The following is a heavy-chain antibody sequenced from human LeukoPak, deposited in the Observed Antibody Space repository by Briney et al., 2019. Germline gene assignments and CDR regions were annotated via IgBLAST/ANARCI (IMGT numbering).Heavy chain of an antibody. CDR3: ARGSYYYDSSGYYSDAFDI. J-gene: IGHJ3*02. D-gene: IGHD3-22*01. Sequence: ASVKVSCKTSGYTFTSYAIHWVRQAPGQGLEWMGWISAYNGNTNYAQKLQGRVTMTTDTSANTAYMELRSLRSDDTAVYYCARGSYYYDSSGYYSDAFDIWGQGTMVTVSS. CDR1: GYTFTSYA. CDR2: ISAYNGNT. V-gene: IGHV1-18*01.